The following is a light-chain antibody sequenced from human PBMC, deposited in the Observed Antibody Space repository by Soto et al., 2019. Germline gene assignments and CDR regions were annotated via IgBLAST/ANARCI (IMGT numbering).Light chain of an antibody. CDR2: ASS. CDR3: QPSYDSPWT. J-gene: IGKJ1*01. Sequence: DIQMTQSPSSLSASVGDRVTITCRASQSISTNLNWYQQKPGKAPKLLIYASSSLSTGVTSRFSGRRSWTEFTPTIRRLQPESSAKYYCQPSYDSPWTFGQRNKVESK. CDR1: QSISTN. V-gene: IGKV1-39*01.